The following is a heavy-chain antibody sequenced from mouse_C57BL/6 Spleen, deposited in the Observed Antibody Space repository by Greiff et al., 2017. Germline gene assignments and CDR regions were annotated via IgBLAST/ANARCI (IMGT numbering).Heavy chain of an antibody. J-gene: IGHJ2*01. V-gene: IGHV5-17*01. CDR2: ISSGSSTI. CDR1: GFTFSDYG. D-gene: IGHD1-1*01. CDR3: ARPITTVVATPGY. Sequence: EVQRVESGGGLVKPGGSLKLSCAASGFTFSDYGMHWVRQAPEKGLEWVAYISSGSSTIYYADTVKGRFTISRDNAKNTLFLQMTSLRSEDTAMYYCARPITTVVATPGYWGQGTTLTVSS.